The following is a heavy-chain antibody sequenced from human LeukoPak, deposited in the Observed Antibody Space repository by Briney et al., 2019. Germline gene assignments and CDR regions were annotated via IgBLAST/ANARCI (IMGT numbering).Heavy chain of an antibody. CDR2: ICYSGST. D-gene: IGHD2-2*01. Sequence: SETLSLTCTVSGGSISSSSYYWGWIRQPPGKGLEWIGSICYSGSTYYNPSLKSRVTISVDTSKNQFSLKLSSVTAADTAVYYCARQGGRYQLLPYYYYMDVWGKGTTVTISS. CDR3: ARQGGRYQLLPYYYYMDV. J-gene: IGHJ6*03. V-gene: IGHV4-39*01. CDR1: GGSISSSSYY.